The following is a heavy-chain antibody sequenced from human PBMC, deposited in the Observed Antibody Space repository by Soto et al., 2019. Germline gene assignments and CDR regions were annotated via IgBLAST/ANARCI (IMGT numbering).Heavy chain of an antibody. Sequence: ASVKVSCKASGYTFTIYAIHCVRQAPGQRLEWMGWINAGNGNTKYSQKFQGRVTITRDTSASTAYMELSSLRSEDTAVYYCARIKPRAAAEYFQHWGRGTLVTVSS. V-gene: IGHV1-3*01. CDR3: ARIKPRAAAEYFQH. D-gene: IGHD6-13*01. CDR1: GYTFTIYA. J-gene: IGHJ1*01. CDR2: INAGNGNT.